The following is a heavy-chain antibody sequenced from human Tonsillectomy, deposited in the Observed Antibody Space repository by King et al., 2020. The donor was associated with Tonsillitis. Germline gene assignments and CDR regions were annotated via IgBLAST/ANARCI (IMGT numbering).Heavy chain of an antibody. CDR3: AKELLWFGEPGRSGYAMDV. Sequence: VQLVEFGGGLVQPGRSLRLSCAVSGFIFDDYAMHWVRQAPGKGLEWVSGISWNSGIIAYADSVKGRFTISRDNAKNSLYLQMNSLRTEDTALYYCAKELLWFGEPGRSGYAMDVWGQGTTVTVSS. J-gene: IGHJ6*02. CDR1: GFIFDDYA. CDR2: ISWNSGII. V-gene: IGHV3-9*01. D-gene: IGHD3-10*01.